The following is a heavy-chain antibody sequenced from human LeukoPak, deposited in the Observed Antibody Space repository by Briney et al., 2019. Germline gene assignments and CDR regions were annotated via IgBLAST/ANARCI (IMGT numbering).Heavy chain of an antibody. V-gene: IGHV3-23*01. CDR2: ISGSGGST. CDR1: GFTFSDYY. Sequence: GGSLRLSCAASGFTFSDYYMSWVRQAPGKGLEWVSAISGSGGSTYYADSVKGRFTISRDNSKNTLYLQMNSLRAEDTAVYYCAKLSSGSHDFDYWGQGTLVTVSS. CDR3: AKLSSGSHDFDY. D-gene: IGHD3-10*01. J-gene: IGHJ4*02.